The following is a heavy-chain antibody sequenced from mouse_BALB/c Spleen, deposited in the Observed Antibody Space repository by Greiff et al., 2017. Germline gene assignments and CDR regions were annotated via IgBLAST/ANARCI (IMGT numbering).Heavy chain of an antibody. CDR1: GYTFTSYY. J-gene: IGHJ3*01. CDR2: IYPGNVNT. V-gene: IGHV1S56*01. D-gene: IGHD1-1*02. CDR3: ARGDYGEGFFAY. Sequence: QVQLKESGPELVKPGASVRISCKASGYTFTSYYIHWVKQRPGQGLEWIGWIYPGNVNTKYNEKFKGKATLTADKSSSTAYMQLSSLTSEDSAVYVCARGDYGEGFFAYWGQGTLVTASA.